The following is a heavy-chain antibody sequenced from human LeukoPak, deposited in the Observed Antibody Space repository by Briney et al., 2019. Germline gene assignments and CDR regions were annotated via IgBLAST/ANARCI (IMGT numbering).Heavy chain of an antibody. Sequence: YPSETLSLTCTVSGVSISGSSYYWSWIRQPPGKGLEWIGEINHSGSTNYNPSLKSRVTISVDTSKNQFSLKLSSVTAADTAVYYCARVRGFGAARNWFDPWGQGTLVTVSS. CDR2: INHSGST. V-gene: IGHV4-39*07. D-gene: IGHD3-10*01. J-gene: IGHJ5*02. CDR1: GVSISGSSYY. CDR3: ARVRGFGAARNWFDP.